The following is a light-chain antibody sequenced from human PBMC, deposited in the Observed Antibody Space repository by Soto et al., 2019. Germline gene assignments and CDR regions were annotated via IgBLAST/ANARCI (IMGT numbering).Light chain of an antibody. J-gene: IGKJ5*01. CDR2: GAT. CDR1: QSVTSSY. V-gene: IGKV3-20*01. CDR3: QQYGSSPPYT. Sequence: LTQSPDPICLSPGKIATLSFMASQSVTSSYLAWYQQRPGQAPWLLIYGATTRATGIPERFSGSGSGTDFTLTISRLEPEDFAVYYCQQYGSSPPYTFGQGTRLEIK.